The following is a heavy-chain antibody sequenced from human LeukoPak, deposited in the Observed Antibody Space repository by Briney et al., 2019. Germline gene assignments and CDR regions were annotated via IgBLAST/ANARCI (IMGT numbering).Heavy chain of an antibody. CDR2: IYSGGST. CDR1: GFTVSSNY. J-gene: IGHJ4*02. Sequence: GGSLRLSCAASGFTVSSNYMSWVRQAPGEGLEWVSVIYSGGSTYYADSVKGRFTISRDNSKNTLYLQMNSLRAEDTAVYYCARGGYVKVLDYWGQGTLVTVSS. V-gene: IGHV3-53*01. CDR3: ARGGYVKVLDY. D-gene: IGHD6-25*01.